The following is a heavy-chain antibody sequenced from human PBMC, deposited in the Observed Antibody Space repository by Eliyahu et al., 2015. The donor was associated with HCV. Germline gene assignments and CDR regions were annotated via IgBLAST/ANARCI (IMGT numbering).Heavy chain of an antibody. J-gene: IGHJ4*02. CDR1: GGSISSSSYY. CDR2: IYYSGST. D-gene: IGHD4-23*01. V-gene: IGHV4-39*01. CDR3: ARHKGGYGGNSDY. Sequence: QLQLQESGPGLVKPSETLSLTCTVSGGSISSSSYYWGWIRQPPGKGPGWIGSIYYSGSTHYNPSLKSRVTISVDTSKNQFSLKLSSVTAADTAVYYCARHKGGYGGNSDYWGQGTLVTVSS.